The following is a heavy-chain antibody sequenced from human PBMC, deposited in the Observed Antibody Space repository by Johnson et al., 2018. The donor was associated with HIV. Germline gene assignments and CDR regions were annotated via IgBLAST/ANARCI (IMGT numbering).Heavy chain of an antibody. J-gene: IGHJ3*02. CDR2: IRYDGSDK. Sequence: QVQLVESGGGVVQPGRSLRLSCAASGFTLSSYGMHWVRQAPGKGLEWVAFIRYDGSDKYSADSVEGRFTISRDNSKNTLYLQMNSLRPEDTAVYYCATELLRTEHDAFDIWGQGTMVTVSS. CDR1: GFTLSSYG. V-gene: IGHV3-30*02. D-gene: IGHD3-10*01. CDR3: ATELLRTEHDAFDI.